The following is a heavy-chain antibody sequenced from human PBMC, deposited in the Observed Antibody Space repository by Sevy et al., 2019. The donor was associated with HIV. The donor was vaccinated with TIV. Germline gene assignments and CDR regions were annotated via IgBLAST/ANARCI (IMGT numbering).Heavy chain of an antibody. J-gene: IGHJ4*02. V-gene: IGHV3-21*01. CDR1: GFTFSSYS. D-gene: IGHD2-2*01. Sequence: GGSMRLSCAASGFTFSSYSMNWVRQAPGKGLEWVSSISSSSSYIYYADSVKGRFTISRDNAKNSLYLQMNSLRAEDTAVYYCARDSEYQLLWGFDYWGQGTLVTVSS. CDR3: ARDSEYQLLWGFDY. CDR2: ISSSSSYI.